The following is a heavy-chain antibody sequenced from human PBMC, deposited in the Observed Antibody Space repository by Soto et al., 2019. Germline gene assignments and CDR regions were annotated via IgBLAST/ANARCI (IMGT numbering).Heavy chain of an antibody. V-gene: IGHV1-3*01. J-gene: IGHJ4*02. Sequence: QVQLVQSGAEVKKPGASVKVSCKASGYTFTSYAMHWVRQAPGQRLEWMGWINAGNGNTKYSQKYQGGVPIPRDTSASPAYLELSRLRSEDTAVYYCARDVGATGDWGQGTLVTVSS. D-gene: IGHD1-26*01. CDR1: GYTFTSYA. CDR3: ARDVGATGD. CDR2: INAGNGNT.